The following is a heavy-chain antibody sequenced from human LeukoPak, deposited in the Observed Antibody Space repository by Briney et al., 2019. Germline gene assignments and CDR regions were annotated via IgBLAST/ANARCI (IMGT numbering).Heavy chain of an antibody. D-gene: IGHD3-9*01. J-gene: IGHJ4*02. CDR3: AKDSDIVTGYDFDD. CDR2: IRYDGSSK. V-gene: IGHV3-30*02. CDR1: GFMFSSYA. Sequence: PGGSLRLSCAASGFMFSSYAMQWVRQAPGKGLEWVAFIRYDGSSKYYADSVKGRFTISRDNSKNTLYLQMSSLKAEDTALYYCAKDSDIVTGYDFDDWGQGTLVTVSS.